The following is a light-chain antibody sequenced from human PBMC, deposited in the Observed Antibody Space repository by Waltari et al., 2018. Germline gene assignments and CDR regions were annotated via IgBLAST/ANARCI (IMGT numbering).Light chain of an antibody. CDR2: DAS. Sequence: EVLMTQSPATLSVSPGERATLSCRASRSVSSYVPWYQQKPCQAPRLLISDASPTATRIPARFSGSGSGTEFTLTIGSLQSEDSAVYYCQQYHIWWTFGQGTKVEIK. CDR3: QQYHIWWT. CDR1: RSVSSY. V-gene: IGKV3-15*01. J-gene: IGKJ1*01.